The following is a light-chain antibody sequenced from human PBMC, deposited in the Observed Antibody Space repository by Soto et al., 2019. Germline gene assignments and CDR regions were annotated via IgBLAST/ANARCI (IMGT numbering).Light chain of an antibody. J-gene: IGKJ1*01. CDR1: QSISSY. CDR3: QQSYSTPRT. V-gene: IGKV1-39*01. Sequence: IQMTQAPSSLSASVGDRVTITCRASQSISSYLNWYQQKPGKAPKLLIYAASSLQSGVPSRFSGSGSGTDFTLTTSSLQPEDFGTYYCQQSYSTPRTFGQGTKVDIK. CDR2: AAS.